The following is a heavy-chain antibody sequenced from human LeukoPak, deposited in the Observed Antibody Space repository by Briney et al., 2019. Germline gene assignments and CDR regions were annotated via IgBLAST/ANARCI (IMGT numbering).Heavy chain of an antibody. D-gene: IGHD5-18*01. CDR3: ARWPTTDAGYSYGYPFDY. J-gene: IGHJ4*02. V-gene: IGHV3-74*01. CDR1: GFTFSSYW. Sequence: GGSLRLSCAASGFTFSSYWMHWVRQAPGKGLVWVSRINSDGSSTSYADAVKGRFTISRDNAKNTLYLQMNTLRVEDTAVYYCARWPTTDAGYSYGYPFDYWGQGTLVTVSS. CDR2: INSDGSST.